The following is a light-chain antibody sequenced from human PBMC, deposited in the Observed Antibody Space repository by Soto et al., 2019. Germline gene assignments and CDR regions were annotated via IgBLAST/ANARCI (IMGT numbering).Light chain of an antibody. J-gene: IGKJ4*01. Sequence: EIVMTQSPATLSVSPGERATLSCRASQSVYSNLAWYQQKPGQAPRLLIYGTSTRATSIPARFSGSGSGTEFSLTISSLQSEDVAVYYCQPYNNWPLTFGGGTKVEIK. V-gene: IGKV3-15*01. CDR2: GTS. CDR1: QSVYSN. CDR3: QPYNNWPLT.